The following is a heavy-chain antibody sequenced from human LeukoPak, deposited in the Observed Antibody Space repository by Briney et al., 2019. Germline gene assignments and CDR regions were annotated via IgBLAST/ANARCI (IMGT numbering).Heavy chain of an antibody. Sequence: PSETLSLTCAVYGGSFSGYYWSWIRQPPGKGLEWIGEINHSGSTNYNPSLKSRVTISVDTSKNQFSLKLSSVTAADTAVYYCATEEYYYGSGSYRLGARSHWFDPWGQGTLVTVSS. V-gene: IGHV4-34*01. D-gene: IGHD3-10*01. J-gene: IGHJ5*02. CDR3: ATEEYYYGSGSYRLGARSHWFDP. CDR1: GGSFSGYY. CDR2: INHSGST.